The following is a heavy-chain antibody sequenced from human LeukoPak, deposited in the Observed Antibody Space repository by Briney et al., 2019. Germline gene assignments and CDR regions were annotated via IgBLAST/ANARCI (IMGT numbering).Heavy chain of an antibody. V-gene: IGHV4-4*07. CDR1: GGAISSYY. CDR2: IYTSGST. D-gene: IGHD3-10*01. J-gene: IGHJ4*02. CDR3: ARDYYGSGSYYNGRYYFDY. Sequence: PSETLSLTCTVSGGAISSYYWSWIRQPAGKGLEWIGRIYTSGSTNYNPSLKSRVTMSVDTSKNQFSLKLRSGTAADTAVYYCARDYYGSGSYYNGRYYFDYWGQGTLVTVSS.